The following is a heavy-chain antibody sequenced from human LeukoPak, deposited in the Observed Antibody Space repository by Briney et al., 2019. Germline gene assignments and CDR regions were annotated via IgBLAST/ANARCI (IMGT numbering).Heavy chain of an antibody. V-gene: IGHV1-2*02. CDR3: ARRSPNHYYDSSGYYFFDYYGMDV. CDR1: GYTFTGYY. D-gene: IGHD3-22*01. J-gene: IGHJ6*02. Sequence: ASVKVSCKASGYTFTGYYMHWVRQAPGQGLEWMGWVNPNSGGTNYAQKFQGRVTMTRDTSISTAYMELSRLRSDDTAVYYCARRSPNHYYDSSGYYFFDYYGMDVWGQGTTVTVSS. CDR2: VNPNSGGT.